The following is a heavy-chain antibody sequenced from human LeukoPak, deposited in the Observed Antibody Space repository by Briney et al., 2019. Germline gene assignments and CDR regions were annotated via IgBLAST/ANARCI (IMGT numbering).Heavy chain of an antibody. CDR2: IYHSGST. J-gene: IGHJ5*02. CDR3: ARDIWDYGDYGFDP. Sequence: SETLSLTCTVSGGSISSYYWSWIRQPPGKGLEWIGYIYHSGSTNYNPSLKSRVTISVDTSKNQFSLKLSSVTAADTAVYYCARDIWDYGDYGFDPWGQGTLVTVSS. CDR1: GGSISSYY. V-gene: IGHV4-59*01. D-gene: IGHD4-17*01.